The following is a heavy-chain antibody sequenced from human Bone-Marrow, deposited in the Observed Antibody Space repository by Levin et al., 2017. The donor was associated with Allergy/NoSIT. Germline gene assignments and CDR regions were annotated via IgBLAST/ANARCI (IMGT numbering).Heavy chain of an antibody. CDR3: AREASGRHFGDS. V-gene: IGHV3-11*01. D-gene: IGHD1-26*01. J-gene: IGHJ4*02. CDR2: ISTTGTPL. CDR1: GFTFSDYY. Sequence: GGSLRLSCAASGFTFSDYYMSWIRQSPGKGLEWVAYISTTGTPLYYTASVEGRFTISRDNAKNSLILEMDSLRGEDTAVYYCAREASGRHFGDSWGQGTRVTVSS.